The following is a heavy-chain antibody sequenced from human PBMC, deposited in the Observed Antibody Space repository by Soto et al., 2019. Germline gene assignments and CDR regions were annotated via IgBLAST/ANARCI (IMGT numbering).Heavy chain of an antibody. Sequence: GGSLRLSCAASGFTFSNFGMHWVRQAPGKGLEWVALISYDGSNKYYADSVKGRFTISRDSTKNTLSLQINSLRAEDSAVYYCAKDLHSSGWAAYNFDYWGQGTLVTVSS. V-gene: IGHV3-30*18. D-gene: IGHD6-25*01. CDR3: AKDLHSSGWAAYNFDY. CDR1: GFTFSNFG. CDR2: ISYDGSNK. J-gene: IGHJ4*02.